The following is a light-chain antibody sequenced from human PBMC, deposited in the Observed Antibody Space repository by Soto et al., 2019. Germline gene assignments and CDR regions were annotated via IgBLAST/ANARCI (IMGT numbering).Light chain of an antibody. V-gene: IGKV3-15*01. CDR3: LQYFNWPPLT. J-gene: IGKJ4*01. CDR1: QSVSSN. Sequence: EIVMTQSPATLYVSPGERATLSCRASQSVSSNLAWYQQKPGQAPRLLIYGASTRATGIPARFSGSGSGTEFTLTISSLQSEDFAVYYCLQYFNWPPLTFGGGTKVEIK. CDR2: GAS.